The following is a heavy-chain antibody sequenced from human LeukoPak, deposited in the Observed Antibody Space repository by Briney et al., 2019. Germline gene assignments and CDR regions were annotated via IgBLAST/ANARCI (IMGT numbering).Heavy chain of an antibody. CDR2: ISSSGSTI. CDR1: GFTFSSYE. J-gene: IGHJ4*02. CDR3: ARGGEPAAFPFDY. V-gene: IGHV3-48*03. Sequence: GGSLRLSCAASGFTFSSYEMNWVRQAPGKGLEWVSYISSSGSTIYYADSVKGRFTISRDNAKNSLYLQMNSLRAEDTAVYYCARGGEPAAFPFDYWGQGTLVTVSS. D-gene: IGHD2-2*01.